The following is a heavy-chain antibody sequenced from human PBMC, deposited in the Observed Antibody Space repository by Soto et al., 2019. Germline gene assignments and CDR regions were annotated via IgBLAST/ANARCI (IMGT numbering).Heavy chain of an antibody. J-gene: IGHJ3*02. D-gene: IGHD4-4*01. Sequence: PSETLSLTCTVSGGSISSHYWSWIRQPPGKGLEWIGYIYYSGSTNYNPSLKSRVTISVDTSKNQFSLKLSSVTAADTAVYYCAKYSNYPPRAFDIWGQGTMVTVSS. V-gene: IGHV4-59*08. CDR1: GGSISSHY. CDR3: AKYSNYPPRAFDI. CDR2: IYYSGST.